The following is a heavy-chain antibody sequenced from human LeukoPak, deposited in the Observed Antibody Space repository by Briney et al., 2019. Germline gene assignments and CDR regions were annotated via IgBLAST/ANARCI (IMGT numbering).Heavy chain of an antibody. CDR1: GFTFSDHY. J-gene: IGHJ4*02. Sequence: GGSLRLSCAASGFTFSDHYIDWVRQDPGKGLEWVGRARNRGNGYTTQYAASVKGRFTFSRDDSENTVYLQMNSLKTEDTAVYFCARIMRVDYGTYYFDYWGQGTLVTVSS. CDR3: ARIMRVDYGTYYFDY. CDR2: ARNRGNGYTT. V-gene: IGHV3-72*01. D-gene: IGHD4/OR15-4a*01.